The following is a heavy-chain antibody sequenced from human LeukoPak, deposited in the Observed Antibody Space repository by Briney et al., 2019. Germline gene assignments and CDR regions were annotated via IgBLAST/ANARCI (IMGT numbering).Heavy chain of an antibody. D-gene: IGHD6-19*01. Sequence: SETLSLACTVSGGSISSNNYYWGRIRQPPGKGLEWIGSIYYSGSPYYNPSLKSRVTISVDTSRNHFSLTVSSVTAADTAVYYCATWRTAKAGFDYWGQGTLVTVSS. CDR1: GGSISSNNYY. CDR3: ATWRTAKAGFDY. CDR2: IYYSGSP. J-gene: IGHJ4*02. V-gene: IGHV4-39*02.